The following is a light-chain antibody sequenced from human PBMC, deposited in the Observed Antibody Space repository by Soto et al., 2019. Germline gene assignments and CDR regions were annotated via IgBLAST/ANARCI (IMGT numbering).Light chain of an antibody. CDR2: DNN. V-gene: IGLV1-51*01. CDR1: SSNIENNY. Sequence: QSVLTKPPSVSAAPGQKLTISCSGSSSNIENNYVSWYQQLPGTAPKLLIYDNNKRPSGIPARFSGSKSVTSATLGITGLQTGDEADYYCGTWDSSLSAVVFGGGTKLTVL. CDR3: GTWDSSLSAVV. J-gene: IGLJ2*01.